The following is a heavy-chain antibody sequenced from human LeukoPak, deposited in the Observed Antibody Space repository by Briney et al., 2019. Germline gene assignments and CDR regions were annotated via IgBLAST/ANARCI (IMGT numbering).Heavy chain of an antibody. CDR3: ARDRMVRGVIGSEGFDY. Sequence: PGGSLRLSCAASGFTVSSSYMSWVRQAPGKGLEWVSVIYSGGSTYYADSVKGRFTISRDNSKNTLYLQMNSLRAEDTAVYYCARDRMVRGVIGSEGFDYWGQGTLVTVSS. CDR2: IYSGGST. D-gene: IGHD3-10*01. CDR1: GFTVSSSY. V-gene: IGHV3-66*01. J-gene: IGHJ4*02.